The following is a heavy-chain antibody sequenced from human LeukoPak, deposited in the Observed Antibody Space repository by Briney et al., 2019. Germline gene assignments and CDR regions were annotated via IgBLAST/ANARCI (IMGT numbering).Heavy chain of an antibody. Sequence: ASVNVSCKTSGYTFTVHYMNWVRPAPGQGLAWMGRINPTTGVANYAQKFQGRITVTRDTSINTAYMELSSLRSDDTAVYYCARLDRNYYYLDVWGQGTTVTVSS. CDR2: INPTTGVA. CDR3: ARLDRNYYYLDV. CDR1: GYTFTVHY. V-gene: IGHV1-2*06. J-gene: IGHJ6*03. D-gene: IGHD1-1*01.